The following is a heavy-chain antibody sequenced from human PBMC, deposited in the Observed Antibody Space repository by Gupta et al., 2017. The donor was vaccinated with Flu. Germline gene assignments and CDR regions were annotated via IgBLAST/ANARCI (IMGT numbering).Heavy chain of an antibody. CDR1: GSMFGNSA. CDR2: ISGGGGTT. V-gene: IGHV3-23*01. J-gene: IGHJ4*02. D-gene: IGHD3-16*01. Sequence: EVQLLESGGGSVQPGGSLKLSVLASGSMFGNSAIRWLRQGPGKGLEWVSRISGGGGTTFYGDSVKGRFIVSRDNSKNMVYLQMNSLRAEDTAVYHCAKSPWGGGPRLFDFWGPGNLVTVSS. CDR3: AKSPWGGGPRLFDF.